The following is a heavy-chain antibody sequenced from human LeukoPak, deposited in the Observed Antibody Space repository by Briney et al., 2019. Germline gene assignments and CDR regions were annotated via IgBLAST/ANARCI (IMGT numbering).Heavy chain of an antibody. CDR3: ARDGVAAAGYDDYYYYMDV. V-gene: IGHV3-30*02. D-gene: IGHD6-13*01. CDR2: IRYDGSNK. Sequence: GGSLRLSCAASGFTFSSYGMHWVRQAPGKGLDWVAFIRYDGSNKYYADSVRGRFTISRDNSKNTLYLQMNSLRSDDTAVYYCARDGVAAAGYDDYYYYMDVWGKGTTVTVSS. CDR1: GFTFSSYG. J-gene: IGHJ6*03.